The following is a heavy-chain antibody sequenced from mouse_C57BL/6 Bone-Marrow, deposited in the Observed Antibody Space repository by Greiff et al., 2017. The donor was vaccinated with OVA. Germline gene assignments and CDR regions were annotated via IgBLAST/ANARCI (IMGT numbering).Heavy chain of an antibody. CDR2: ISSGSSTI. J-gene: IGHJ2*01. V-gene: IGHV5-17*01. CDR3: ARDYLMDD. Sequence: EVKLVESGGGLVKPGGSLKLSCAASGFTFSDYGMHWVRQAPEKGLEWVAYISSGSSTIYYADTLKGRVTISRDNAKNTLFLQMDSLRSEDTAMYYCARDYLMDDWGKGTTVTVSS. CDR1: GFTFSDYG. D-gene: IGHD5-5*01.